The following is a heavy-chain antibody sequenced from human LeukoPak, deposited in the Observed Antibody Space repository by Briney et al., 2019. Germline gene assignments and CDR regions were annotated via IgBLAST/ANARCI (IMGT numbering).Heavy chain of an antibody. CDR2: ISSNGGST. Sequence: GGSLRLSCAASGFTFSSYAMHWVRQAPGKGLEYVLAISSNGGSTYYANSVKGRFTISRDNSKNTLYLQMGSLRAEDMAVYYCARDSGYSYVAAFDIWGQGTMVTVSS. CDR1: GFTFSSYA. D-gene: IGHD5-18*01. CDR3: ARDSGYSYVAAFDI. J-gene: IGHJ3*02. V-gene: IGHV3-64*01.